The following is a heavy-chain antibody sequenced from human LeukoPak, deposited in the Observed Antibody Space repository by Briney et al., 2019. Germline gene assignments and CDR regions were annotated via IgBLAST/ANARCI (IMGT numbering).Heavy chain of an antibody. CDR2: ISYDGSNK. D-gene: IGHD5-18*01. CDR3: AKPRGGYNYGWDLDY. Sequence: GRSLRLSCAASGFTFSSYGMHWVRQAPGKGLEWVAVISYDGSNKYYADSVKGRFTISRDNSKNTLSLQMNSLRAEDTAVYYCAKPRGGYNYGWDLDYWGQGTLVAVSS. J-gene: IGHJ4*02. V-gene: IGHV3-30*18. CDR1: GFTFSSYG.